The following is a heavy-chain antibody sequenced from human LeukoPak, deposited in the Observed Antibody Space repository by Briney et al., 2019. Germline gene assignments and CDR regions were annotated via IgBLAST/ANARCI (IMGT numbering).Heavy chain of an antibody. V-gene: IGHV4-34*01. J-gene: IGHJ4*02. D-gene: IGHD3-22*01. Sequence: SETLSLTCAVYGGSFSGYYWSWIRQPPGKGLEWIGEINHSGSTNYNPSLKSRVTISVDTSKNQFSLKLSSVTAADTAVYYCAREMRERPYYYDSSGYPFDYWGQGTLVTVSS. CDR2: INHSGST. CDR1: GGSFSGYY. CDR3: AREMRERPYYYDSSGYPFDY.